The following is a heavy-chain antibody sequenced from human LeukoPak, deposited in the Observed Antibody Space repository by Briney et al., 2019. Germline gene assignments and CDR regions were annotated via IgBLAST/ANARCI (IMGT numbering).Heavy chain of an antibody. J-gene: IGHJ3*02. CDR3: ARFPRLLWFGDSAFDI. Sequence: GASVKVSCKASGYTFTGYYMHWVRQAPGQGLEWMVWINPNSGGTNYAQKFQGRVTMTRDTSISTAYMELSRLRSDDTAVYYCARFPRLLWFGDSAFDIWGQGTMVTVSS. CDR2: INPNSGGT. V-gene: IGHV1-2*02. CDR1: GYTFTGYY. D-gene: IGHD3-10*01.